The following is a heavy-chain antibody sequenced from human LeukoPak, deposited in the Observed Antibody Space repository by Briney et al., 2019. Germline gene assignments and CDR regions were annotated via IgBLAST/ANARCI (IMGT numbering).Heavy chain of an antibody. CDR3: AKDRGWELKLFDY. J-gene: IGHJ4*02. D-gene: IGHD1-26*01. Sequence: GGSLRLSCAASGFTVSSNYMSWVRQAPGKGLEWVSVIYSCGSTYYADSVKGRFTISRDNSKNTLYVQMNSLRAEDTAVYYCAKDRGWELKLFDYWGQGTLVTVSS. V-gene: IGHV3-66*01. CDR2: IYSCGST. CDR1: GFTVSSNY.